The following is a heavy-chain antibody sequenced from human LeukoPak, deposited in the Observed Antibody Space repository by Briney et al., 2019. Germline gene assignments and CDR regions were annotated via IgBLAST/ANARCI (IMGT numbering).Heavy chain of an antibody. V-gene: IGHV4-39*07. D-gene: IGHD5-18*01. J-gene: IGHJ6*03. CDR2: IYSRGNT. Sequence: SETLSLTCTVSGASISSSSSYWGWIRQPPGKGLEWLGNIYSRGNTYYKPSLRSRVTISIDTSKNQFSLRLTSVTAADTAVYYCTRSEYSYGYFYMDVWGKGTTVTISS. CDR1: GASISSSSSY. CDR3: TRSEYSYGYFYMDV.